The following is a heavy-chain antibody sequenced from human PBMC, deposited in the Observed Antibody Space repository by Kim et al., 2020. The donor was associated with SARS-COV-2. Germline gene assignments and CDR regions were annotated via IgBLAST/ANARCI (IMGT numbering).Heavy chain of an antibody. D-gene: IGHD3-3*01. CDR3: ARGAGFLEWLLYSDYYFDY. CDR1: GGSISSSSYY. V-gene: IGHV4-39*01. CDR2: IYYSGST. J-gene: IGHJ4*02. Sequence: SETLSLTCTVSGGSISSSSYYWGWIRQPPGKGLEWIGSIYYSGSTYYNPSLKSRVTISVDTSKNQFSLKLSSVTAADTAVYYCARGAGFLEWLLYSDYYFDYWGQGTLVTVSS.